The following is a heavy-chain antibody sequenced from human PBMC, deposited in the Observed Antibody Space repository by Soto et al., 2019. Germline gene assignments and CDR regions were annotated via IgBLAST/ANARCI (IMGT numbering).Heavy chain of an antibody. Sequence: EVQLVESGGGLVQPGRSLRLSCAASGFTFDDYAMHWVRQAPGKGLEWVSGISWNSGSIGYADSVKGRFTISRDNAKNSLYLQMNSLRAEDTALYYCAKDIGRGYGSSGYSDYWGQGTLVTVSS. D-gene: IGHD3-22*01. V-gene: IGHV3-9*01. CDR1: GFTFDDYA. CDR3: AKDIGRGYGSSGYSDY. J-gene: IGHJ4*02. CDR2: ISWNSGSI.